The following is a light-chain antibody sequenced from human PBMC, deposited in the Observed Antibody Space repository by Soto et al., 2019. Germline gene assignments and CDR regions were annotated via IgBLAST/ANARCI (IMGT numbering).Light chain of an antibody. Sequence: DIQMTPSPSSLPASVGATVTITCRASQSINSHLNWDHQRPGKAPKVLIYATSTLQSGVPSRFSCSGSGTNFTLTIRRLQPEDFATYYRQQTYNTPYPFGQGTK. CDR2: ATS. V-gene: IGKV1-39*01. CDR3: QQTYNTPYP. CDR1: QSINSH. J-gene: IGKJ2*01.